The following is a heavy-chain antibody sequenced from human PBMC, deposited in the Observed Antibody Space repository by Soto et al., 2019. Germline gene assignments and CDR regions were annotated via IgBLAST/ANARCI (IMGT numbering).Heavy chain of an antibody. Sequence: QVQLQESGPGQVKPSETLFLTCTVSGGSVSSATYYWSWIRQPAGKGLEWMGYIYRGSPNYNPSLESRATISVDTSRTQFSLMLSSVTAADTAVYYCSRDQGLGAGYFALWGRGTLVTVSS. D-gene: IGHD7-27*01. J-gene: IGHJ2*01. CDR1: GGSVSSATYY. V-gene: IGHV4-61*01. CDR3: SRDQGLGAGYFAL. CDR2: IYRGSP.